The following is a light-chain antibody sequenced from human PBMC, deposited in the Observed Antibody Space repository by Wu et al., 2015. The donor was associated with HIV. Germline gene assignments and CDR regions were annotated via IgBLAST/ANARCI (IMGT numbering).Light chain of an antibody. CDR1: QNINNL. Sequence: DIQLTQSPSSLSASAGDRLTITCRASQNINNLLHWYQQRPGTAPKLLIYDASILQSGVPSRFSGSGSGTDFTLTINTLQPEGFATYYCQQSYSDILTFGGGT. V-gene: IGKV1-39*01. J-gene: IGKJ4*01. CDR2: DAS. CDR3: QQSYSDILT.